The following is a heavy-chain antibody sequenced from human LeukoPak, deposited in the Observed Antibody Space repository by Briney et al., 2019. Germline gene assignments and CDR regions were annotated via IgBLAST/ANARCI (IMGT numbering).Heavy chain of an antibody. CDR1: GFIFSNYA. V-gene: IGHV3-23*01. CDR2: LRGDGET. J-gene: IGHJ4*02. CDR3: AKASWVSNVDAVL. Sequence: PTGGSLRLSCAASGFIFSNYAMSWVRQTPARGLEWVSSLRGDGETFYADSVKGRFTLSRDDSRNTVYPQLNNLRVEDTAIYYCAKASWVSNVDAVLWGQGTLVTVSS. D-gene: IGHD3-16*01.